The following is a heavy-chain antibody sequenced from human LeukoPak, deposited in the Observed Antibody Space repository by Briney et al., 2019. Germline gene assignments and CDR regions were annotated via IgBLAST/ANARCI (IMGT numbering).Heavy chain of an antibody. D-gene: IGHD6-6*01. CDR3: ARQGYSSSSRLDY. V-gene: IGHV5-51*01. CDR1: GYTFTNYW. CDR2: IYPGDSDT. Sequence: GESLKISCKGSGYTFTNYWIGWVRQMPGKGLEWMGIIYPGDSDTRYSPSFQGQVTISADKSITTAYLQWSSLKASDTAMYYCARQGYSSSSRLDYWGQGTLVTVSS. J-gene: IGHJ4*02.